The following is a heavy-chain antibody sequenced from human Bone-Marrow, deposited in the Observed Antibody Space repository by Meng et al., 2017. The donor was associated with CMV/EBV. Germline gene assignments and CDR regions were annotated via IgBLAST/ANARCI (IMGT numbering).Heavy chain of an antibody. D-gene: IGHD6-13*01. J-gene: IGHJ6*02. CDR1: GFTVSNNY. V-gene: IGHV3-66*02. CDR2: IYSGGST. Sequence: GGSLRLSCAASGFTVSNNYMNWVRQAPGKGLEWVSVIYSGGSTYYADSVKGRLTISRDNSKNTLYLQMNSLRAEDTAVYYCARAAAGYYYGLDVWGQGTTVTVSS. CDR3: ARAAAGYYYGLDV.